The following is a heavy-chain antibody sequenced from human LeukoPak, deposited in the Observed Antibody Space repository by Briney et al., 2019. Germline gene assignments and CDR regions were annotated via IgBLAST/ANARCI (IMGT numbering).Heavy chain of an antibody. Sequence: PGGSLRLSCAASGFTFSSYSMNWVRQAPGKGLEWVSYISSSSSTIYYADSVKGRFTISRDNAKNSLYLQMNSLRDEDTAVYYCAREADSRYYDYVWGSYRPRSFDYWGQGTLVTVSS. CDR1: GFTFSSYS. CDR3: AREADSRYYDYVWGSYRPRSFDY. D-gene: IGHD3-16*02. V-gene: IGHV3-48*02. J-gene: IGHJ4*02. CDR2: ISSSSSTI.